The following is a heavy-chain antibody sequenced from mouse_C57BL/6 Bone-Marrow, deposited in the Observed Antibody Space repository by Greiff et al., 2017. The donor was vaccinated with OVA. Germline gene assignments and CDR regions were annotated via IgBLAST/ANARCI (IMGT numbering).Heavy chain of an antibody. D-gene: IGHD2-4*01. Sequence: EVHLVESGGGLVQPKGSLTLSCAASGFTFNTYAMHWVRQAPGKGLEWVARISSKSSNYATYYADSVKDRFTISRDDSQSMLYLQMNNLKTEDTAMYYCGADYDEGDYWGQGTTLTVSS. J-gene: IGHJ2*01. CDR3: GADYDEGDY. V-gene: IGHV10-3*01. CDR1: GFTFNTYA. CDR2: ISSKSSNYAT.